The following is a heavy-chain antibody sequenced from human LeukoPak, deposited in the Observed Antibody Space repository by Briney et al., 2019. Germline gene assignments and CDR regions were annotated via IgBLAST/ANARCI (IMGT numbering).Heavy chain of an antibody. J-gene: IGHJ6*02. V-gene: IGHV5-51*01. CDR1: GSIFTTYW. CDR2: LYPGDSDT. Sequence: GASLEISWKGSGSIFTTYWIGWGRQMAGKGLEWMGILYPGDSDTRYSPSFQGQVTISADKSISTAYLQWSTLKASDTAMYYCARSPKDYYNGMDVWGQGTTVTVSS. CDR3: ARSPKDYYNGMDV.